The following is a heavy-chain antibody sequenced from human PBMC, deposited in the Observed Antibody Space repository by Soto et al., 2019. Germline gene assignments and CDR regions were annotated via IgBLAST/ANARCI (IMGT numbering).Heavy chain of an antibody. CDR3: ARGLGAWSYYYGSGSYGMSLDY. Sequence: ASETLSLTCAVYGGSFSGYYWSWIRQPPGKGLEWIGEINHSGSTNYNPSLKSRVTISVDTSKNQFSLKLSSVTAADTAVYYCARGLGAWSYYYGSGSYGMSLDYWGQGTLVTVSS. D-gene: IGHD3-10*01. CDR1: GGSFSGYY. J-gene: IGHJ4*02. V-gene: IGHV4-34*01. CDR2: INHSGST.